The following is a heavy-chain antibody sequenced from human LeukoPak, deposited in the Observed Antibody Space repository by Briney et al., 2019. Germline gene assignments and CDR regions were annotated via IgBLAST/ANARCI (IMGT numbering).Heavy chain of an antibody. V-gene: IGHV4-39*07. Sequence: SETLSLTCTVSGGSISSSSYYWGWIRQPPGKGLEWIGSIYYSGSTYYNPSLKNRVTISVDTSKNQFSLKLSSVTAADTAVYYCARLAAAGPLWVGMDVWGQGTTVTVSS. CDR2: IYYSGST. D-gene: IGHD6-13*01. CDR3: ARLAAAGPLWVGMDV. CDR1: GGSISSSSYY. J-gene: IGHJ6*02.